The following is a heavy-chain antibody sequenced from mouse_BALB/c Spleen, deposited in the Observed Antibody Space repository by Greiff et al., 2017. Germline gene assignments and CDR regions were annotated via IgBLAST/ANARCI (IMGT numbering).Heavy chain of an antibody. Sequence: VQLQQSGPELVKPGASVKIPCKASGYTFTDYNMDWVKQSHGKSLEWIGDINPNNGGTIYNQKFKGKATLTVDKSSSTAYMELRSLTSEDTAVYYCARRKIYYDYEGYFDYWGQGTTLTVSS. D-gene: IGHD2-4*01. J-gene: IGHJ2*01. CDR1: GYTFTDYN. V-gene: IGHV1-18*01. CDR2: INPNNGGT. CDR3: ARRKIYYDYEGYFDY.